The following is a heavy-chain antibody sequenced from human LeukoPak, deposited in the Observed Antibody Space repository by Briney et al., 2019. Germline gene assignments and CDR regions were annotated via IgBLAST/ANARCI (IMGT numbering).Heavy chain of an antibody. V-gene: IGHV3-48*01. J-gene: IGHJ4*02. CDR1: GFTFSSYS. CDR2: ISSSSSTI. CDR3: ARDLAYLGYCSSTSCYT. Sequence: PGGSLRLSCAASGFTFSSYSMNWVRQAPGKGLEWVSYISSSSSTIYYADSVKGRFTISRDSAKNSLYLQMNSLRAEDTTVYYCARDLAYLGYCSSTSCYTWGQGTLVTVSS. D-gene: IGHD2-2*02.